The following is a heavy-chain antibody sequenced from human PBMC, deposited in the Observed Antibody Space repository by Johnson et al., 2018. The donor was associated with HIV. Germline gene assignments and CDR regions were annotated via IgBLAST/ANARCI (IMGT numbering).Heavy chain of an antibody. CDR1: GFTFDDYG. V-gene: IGHV3-20*04. J-gene: IGHJ3*02. Sequence: VQLVESGGGVVRPGESLRLSCAASGFTFDDYGMSWVRQAPGKGLEWVSGINWNGGSTHYADSVKGRFTISRDNAKNSLYLQINSLRAEDTALYYCARGFSSGYNDAFDIWGQGTMVTVSS. CDR3: ARGFSSGYNDAFDI. D-gene: IGHD3-22*01. CDR2: INWNGGST.